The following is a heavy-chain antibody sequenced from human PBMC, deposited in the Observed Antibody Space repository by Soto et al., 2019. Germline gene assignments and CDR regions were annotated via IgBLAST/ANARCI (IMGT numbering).Heavy chain of an antibody. CDR2: IWYDGSNK. CDR3: ARASRGGAFDI. V-gene: IGHV3-33*01. D-gene: IGHD3-16*01. J-gene: IGHJ3*02. CDR1: GFTFSSYG. Sequence: QVQLVESGGGVVQPGRSLRLSCAASGFTFSSYGMHWVRQAPGKGLEWVAVIWYDGSNKYYADSVKGRFTISRDNSKNTLYLHMNSLRAEDTAVYYCARASRGGAFDIWGQGTMVTVSS.